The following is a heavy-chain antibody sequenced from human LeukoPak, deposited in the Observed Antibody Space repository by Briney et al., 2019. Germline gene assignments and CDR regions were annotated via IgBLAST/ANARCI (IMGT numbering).Heavy chain of an antibody. CDR1: GFTFSNYA. CDR3: SRYIAEAGSHYFYGLDV. Sequence: GGSLRLSCAVSGFTFSNYAMHWVRQAPGKGLDWVAVISFDGSDQYYADSVKGRFTISRDNSKNTLFLQMNSLGAGDTAVYFCSRYIAEAGSHYFYGLDVWGQGTTVTVSS. CDR2: ISFDGSDQ. V-gene: IGHV3-30-3*01. D-gene: IGHD6-19*01. J-gene: IGHJ6*02.